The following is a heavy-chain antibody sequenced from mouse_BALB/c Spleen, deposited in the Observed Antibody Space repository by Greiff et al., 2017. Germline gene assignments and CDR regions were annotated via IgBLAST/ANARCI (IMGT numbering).Heavy chain of an antibody. CDR1: GYTFTSYW. CDR3: ARSPTVDYAMDY. V-gene: IGHV1S132*01. D-gene: IGHD1-1*01. CDR2: IFPGTGTT. Sequence: VQLQQSGAELVKPGASVKLSCKTSGYTFTSYWIQWVKQRPGQGLGWIGEIFPGTGTTYYNEKFKGKATLTIDTSSSTAYMQLSSLTSEDSAVYFCARSPTVDYAMDYWGQGTSVTVSS. J-gene: IGHJ4*01.